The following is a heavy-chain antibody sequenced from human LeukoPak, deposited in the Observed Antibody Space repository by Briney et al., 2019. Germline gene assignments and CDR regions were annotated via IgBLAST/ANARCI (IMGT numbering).Heavy chain of an antibody. J-gene: IGHJ4*02. CDR1: GYSISSDNY. CDR2: THHSGST. D-gene: IGHD6-19*01. Sequence: PSETLSLTCTVSGYSISSDNYWGWIRQPPGKGLEWIGTTHHSGSTYYNPSLRSRVTISMDTSKNQVSLKLSSVTAADTAVYYCARTSSSGLVGGYYFDYWGQGTLVTVSS. V-gene: IGHV4-38-2*02. CDR3: ARTSSSGLVGGYYFDY.